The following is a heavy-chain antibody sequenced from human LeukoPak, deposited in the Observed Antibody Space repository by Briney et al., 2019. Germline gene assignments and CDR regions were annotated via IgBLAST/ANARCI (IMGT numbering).Heavy chain of an antibody. Sequence: ASVKVSCKASGYTFNSYGISWVRQAPGQGLEWMGWINVYSGNTNYAQKLQGRVTMTTDTSTRTAYIELRSLRSDDTAVYYCARGSISNFDYWGQGTLVTVSS. V-gene: IGHV1-18*01. J-gene: IGHJ4*02. CDR1: GYTFNSYG. CDR3: ARGSISNFDY. CDR2: INVYSGNT. D-gene: IGHD6-13*01.